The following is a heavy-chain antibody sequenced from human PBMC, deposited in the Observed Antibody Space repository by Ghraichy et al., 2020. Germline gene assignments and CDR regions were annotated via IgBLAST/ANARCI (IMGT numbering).Heavy chain of an antibody. V-gene: IGHV4-39*01. D-gene: IGHD6-6*01. CDR2: IYYSGST. CDR3: ARRQRKGFIAARPLFVDY. J-gene: IGHJ4*02. Sequence: SETLSLTCTVSGGSISSSSYYWGWICQPPGKGLEWIGSIYYSGSTYYNPSLKSRVTISVDTSKNQFSLKLSSVTAADTAVYYCARRQRKGFIAARPLFVDYWGQGTLVTVSS. CDR1: GGSISSSSYY.